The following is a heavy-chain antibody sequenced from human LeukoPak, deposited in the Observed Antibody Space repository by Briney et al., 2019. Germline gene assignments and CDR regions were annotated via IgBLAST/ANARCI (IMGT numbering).Heavy chain of an antibody. V-gene: IGHV4-4*07. Sequence: PSETLSLTCTVSGGSISSYYWSWIRQPAGKGLEWIGRIYTSGSTNCNPSLKSRVTMSVDTSKNQFSLKLSSVTAADTAVYYCARDLSGDYGTVIAFDIWGQGTMVTVSS. CDR3: ARDLSGDYGTVIAFDI. D-gene: IGHD4-17*01. J-gene: IGHJ3*02. CDR2: IYTSGST. CDR1: GGSISSYY.